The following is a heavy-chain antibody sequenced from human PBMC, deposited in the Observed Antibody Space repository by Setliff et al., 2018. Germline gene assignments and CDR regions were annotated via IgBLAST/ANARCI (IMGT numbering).Heavy chain of an antibody. D-gene: IGHD1-1*01. CDR2: IDPRDDFT. V-gene: IGHV1-69-2*01. CDR3: ALDYGPTGTPYH. CDR1: GYSFSDFY. Sequence: GASVKVSCKASGYSFSDFYMHWVRQVPGEGLEALGRIDPRDDFTVYAERFKDRLTVTADTSTDTSYMEMSSRRFEDTAVYYCALDYGPTGTPYHWGQGTPVTVSS. J-gene: IGHJ4*02.